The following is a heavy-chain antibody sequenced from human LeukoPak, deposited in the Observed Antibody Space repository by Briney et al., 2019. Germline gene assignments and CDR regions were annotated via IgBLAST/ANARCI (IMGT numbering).Heavy chain of an antibody. D-gene: IGHD6-6*01. Sequence: PGGSLRLSCAASGFTFSSYSMNWVRQAPGKGLEWVSSISSSSSYIYYADSVKGRFTISRDNAKNSLYLQMNSLRAEDTAVYYCARDRGQLVGYYFGYWGQGTLVTVSS. CDR3: ARDRGQLVGYYFGY. J-gene: IGHJ4*02. CDR1: GFTFSSYS. V-gene: IGHV3-21*01. CDR2: ISSSSSYI.